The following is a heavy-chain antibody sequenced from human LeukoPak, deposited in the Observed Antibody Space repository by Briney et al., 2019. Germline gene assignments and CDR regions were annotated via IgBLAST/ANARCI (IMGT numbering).Heavy chain of an antibody. Sequence: GGSLRLSCAASGFTFTTYSMNWVRQAPGKGLEWVSSISSSSGYIYYADSMKGRFAISRDNAKNSLYLQMNSLRAEDTAVYYCARDDASLGTSFDYWGQGTLVTVSS. J-gene: IGHJ4*02. CDR3: ARDDASLGTSFDY. CDR1: GFTFTTYS. CDR2: ISSSSGYI. D-gene: IGHD7-27*01. V-gene: IGHV3-21*01.